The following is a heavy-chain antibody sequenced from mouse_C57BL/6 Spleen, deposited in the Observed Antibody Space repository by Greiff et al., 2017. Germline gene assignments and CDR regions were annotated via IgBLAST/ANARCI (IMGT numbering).Heavy chain of an antibody. CDR3: ARWRYYYAMDY. Sequence: QVQLQQSGAELVKPGASVKISCKASGYAFSSYWMNWVKQRPGKGLEWIGQIYPGDGDTNYNGKFKGKATLTADKYSSTAYMQLSSLTSEDSAVYFCARWRYYYAMDYWGQGTSVTVSS. CDR1: GYAFSSYW. CDR2: IYPGDGDT. J-gene: IGHJ4*01. V-gene: IGHV1-80*01.